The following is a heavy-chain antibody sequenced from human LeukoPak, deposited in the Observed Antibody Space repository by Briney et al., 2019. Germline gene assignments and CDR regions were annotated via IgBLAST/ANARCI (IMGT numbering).Heavy chain of an antibody. CDR2: ISSSSSYI. D-gene: IGHD1-26*01. J-gene: IGHJ4*02. V-gene: IGHV3-21*01. CDR1: GFTFSTFS. Sequence: PGGSLRLSCAASGFTFSTFSMTWVRQAPGKGLEWVSFISSSSSYIYYADSVKGRFTISRDNAKNSLYLQMNSLRAEDTAVYYCARDDSEQGRDFDYWGQGTLVTVSS. CDR3: ARDDSEQGRDFDY.